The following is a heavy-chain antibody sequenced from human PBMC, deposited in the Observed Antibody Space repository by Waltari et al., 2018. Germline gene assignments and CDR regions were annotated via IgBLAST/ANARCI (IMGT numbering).Heavy chain of an antibody. CDR1: GASVSNSYL. J-gene: IGHJ4*02. CDR3: ARDRGRGLYLDS. V-gene: IGHV4-4*02. Sequence: QLQLQESGPGLVKPSGTLSLTCAVSGASVSNSYLWNWVRQAPGKGLEWIGQVHGSGRTNYNPSFASRVTVARDTYNNQFSLRLTSATAADTAVYYCARDRGRGLYLDSWGPGTLVTVSP. CDR2: VHGSGRT. D-gene: IGHD2-15*01.